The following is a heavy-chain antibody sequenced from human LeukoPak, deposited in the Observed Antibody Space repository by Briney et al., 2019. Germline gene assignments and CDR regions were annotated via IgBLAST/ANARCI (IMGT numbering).Heavy chain of an antibody. D-gene: IGHD1-1*01. CDR1: GFTFSGYA. J-gene: IGHJ4*02. CDR2: IRRKSYSGTA. CDR3: TRGGQLDFDY. V-gene: IGHV3-49*04. Sequence: GGSLRLSCAASGFTFSGYAMHWVRQAPGKGLEWVGFIRRKSYSGTADYAASVKGRFTISRDDSRGIAYLQMDSLKTEDTALYYCTRGGQLDFDYWGPGTLATVSS.